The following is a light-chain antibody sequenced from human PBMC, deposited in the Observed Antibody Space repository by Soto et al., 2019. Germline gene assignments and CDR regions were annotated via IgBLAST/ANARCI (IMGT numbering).Light chain of an antibody. CDR3: SSYARNRDIL. CDR2: DVS. V-gene: IGLV2-8*01. Sequence: QSVLTQPPSAPGSPGQSVAISCTGTSSDVGGYNYVSWYQQHPGKAPKLVIYDVSTRPSGVPDRFSGSKSGTTASLTVSGLQGEDEADYYCSSYARNRDILFGGGTKLTVL. CDR1: SSDVGGYNY. J-gene: IGLJ3*02.